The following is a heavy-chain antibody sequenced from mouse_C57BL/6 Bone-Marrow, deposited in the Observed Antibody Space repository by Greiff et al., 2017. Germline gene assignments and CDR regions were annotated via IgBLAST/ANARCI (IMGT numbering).Heavy chain of an antibody. CDR2: IDPENGDT. D-gene: IGHD1-1*01. V-gene: IGHV14-4*01. J-gene: IGHJ1*03. Sequence: VQLQQSGAELVRPGASVKLSCTASGFNIKDDYMYWVKQRPEQGLEWIGWIDPENGDTEYASKFQGKATITADTSSNTAYLQLSSLTSEDTAVYYCTTGYYGSPWYFDVWGTGTTVTVSS. CDR1: GFNIKDDY. CDR3: TTGYYGSPWYFDV.